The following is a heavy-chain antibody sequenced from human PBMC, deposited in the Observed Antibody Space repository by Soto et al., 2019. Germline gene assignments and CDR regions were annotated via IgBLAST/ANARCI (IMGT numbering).Heavy chain of an antibody. D-gene: IGHD3-22*01. Sequence: PVGSLRLSCGGSGFSFDDYTMHWVRQAPRKGPEWVASLSWNSGFSGYADSVKGRFTISRDNAQSSVHLQMNNLRTEDTALYYCAKGRGTIVVTDAYDIWGQGTMVTVSS. CDR3: AKGRGTIVVTDAYDI. V-gene: IGHV3-9*01. CDR1: GFSFDDYT. CDR2: LSWNSGFS. J-gene: IGHJ3*02.